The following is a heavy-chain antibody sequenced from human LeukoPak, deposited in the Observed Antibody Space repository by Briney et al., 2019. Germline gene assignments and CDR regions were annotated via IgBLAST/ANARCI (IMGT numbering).Heavy chain of an antibody. Sequence: ASVKVSCKASGYTFTGYYMHWVRQAPGQGLEWMGWINPDSGDTNYAQRFQGRATMTRDTSISTAYMEKRRLTSDDTAVYYCAREPKQWLVPIDYWGQGTLVTVSS. CDR1: GYTFTGYY. CDR2: INPDSGDT. V-gene: IGHV1-2*02. CDR3: AREPKQWLVPIDY. D-gene: IGHD6-19*01. J-gene: IGHJ4*02.